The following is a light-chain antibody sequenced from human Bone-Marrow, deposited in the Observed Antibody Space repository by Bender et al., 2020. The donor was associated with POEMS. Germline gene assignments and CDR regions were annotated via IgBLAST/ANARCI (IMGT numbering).Light chain of an antibody. CDR2: INN. CDR1: SSNIGTNP. CDR3: AAWEDSLNGWV. V-gene: IGLV1-44*01. Sequence: QSVLTQPPSASGTPGQRVTISCSGSSSNIGTNPVNWYQQLPGTAPKLLIYINNQRPSGVPDRFSGSKSGTSASLANRSLQSEDEADYYCAAWEDSLNGWVFGGGTKLTVL. J-gene: IGLJ3*02.